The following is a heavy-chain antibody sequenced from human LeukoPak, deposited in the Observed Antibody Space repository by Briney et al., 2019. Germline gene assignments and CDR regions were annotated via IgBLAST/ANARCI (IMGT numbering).Heavy chain of an antibody. CDR2: IHNSGST. V-gene: IGHV4-39*07. CDR1: GGSISSSAYH. Sequence: SETLSLTCTVSGGSISSSAYHWGWIRQPPGKGLEWIGSIHNSGSTYYNPSLKSRVTISVDTSKNQFSLKLSSVTAADTAVYYCARGGYCSSTSCFFGGYDYYYYYMDVWGKGTTVTISS. J-gene: IGHJ6*03. CDR3: ARGGYCSSTSCFFGGYDYYYYYMDV. D-gene: IGHD2-2*01.